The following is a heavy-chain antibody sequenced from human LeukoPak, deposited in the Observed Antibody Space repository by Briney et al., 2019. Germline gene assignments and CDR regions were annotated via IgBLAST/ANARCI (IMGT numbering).Heavy chain of an antibody. Sequence: PGGSLRLSCAGSGFTFSSYWMSWVRQAPGKGLEWVANIKQDGSEKFYVDSVKGRFTISRDNAKNSLYLQMNSLRAEDTAVYYCARLITTYFDYWGQGSLVIVSS. V-gene: IGHV3-7*01. D-gene: IGHD3-22*01. J-gene: IGHJ4*02. CDR3: ARLITTYFDY. CDR2: IKQDGSEK. CDR1: GFTFSSYW.